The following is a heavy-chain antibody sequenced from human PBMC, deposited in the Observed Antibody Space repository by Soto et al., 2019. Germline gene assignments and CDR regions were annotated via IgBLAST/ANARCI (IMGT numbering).Heavy chain of an antibody. CDR1: GFTFSSYA. Sequence: LRLSCAASGFTFSSYAMSWVRQAPGKGLEWVSGISGSGSSIYYADSVKGRFTISRDNAKNSLYLQMNSLRAEDTAVYYCARDKGQLVPADGYWGQGTLVTVSS. CDR3: ARDKGQLVPADGY. J-gene: IGHJ4*02. V-gene: IGHV3-23*01. CDR2: ISGSGSSI. D-gene: IGHD6-6*01.